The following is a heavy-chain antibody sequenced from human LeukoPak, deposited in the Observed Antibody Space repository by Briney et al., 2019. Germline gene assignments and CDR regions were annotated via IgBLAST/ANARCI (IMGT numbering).Heavy chain of an antibody. CDR2: ISSSSRYM. CDR1: GFSFSSYS. V-gene: IGHV3-21*01. CDR3: ARVACRGGSCYSRGDYYYGMDV. D-gene: IGHD2-15*01. J-gene: IGHJ6*02. Sequence: TGGSLRLSCAASGFSFSSYSMNWVRQAPGKGLEWVSSISSSSRYMNYADSVKGRFTISRDNAKNSLYLQMNSLRGEDTAVYYCARVACRGGSCYSRGDYYYGMDVWGQGTTVTVSS.